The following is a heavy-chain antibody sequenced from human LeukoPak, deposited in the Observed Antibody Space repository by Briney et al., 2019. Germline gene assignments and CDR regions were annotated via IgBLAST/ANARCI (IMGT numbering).Heavy chain of an antibody. V-gene: IGHV3-7*03. CDR1: GFTFSSYW. Sequence: GGSLRLSCAASGFTFSSYWMSWVRQAPGKGLEWVANIKQDGSEKYYVDSVEGRFTISRDNAKNSLYLQMSSLRAEDTAVYYCARYGSGSSYDYWGQGTLVTVSS. D-gene: IGHD3-10*01. CDR3: ARYGSGSSYDY. J-gene: IGHJ4*02. CDR2: IKQDGSEK.